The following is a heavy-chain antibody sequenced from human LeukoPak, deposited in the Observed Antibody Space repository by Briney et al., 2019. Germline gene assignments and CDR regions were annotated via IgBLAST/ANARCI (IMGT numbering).Heavy chain of an antibody. CDR2: ISSTSSYI. CDR1: GFTLSSYS. Sequence: GGSLCLSRAPSGFTLSSYSMSGVRPAPGGGGEGGSSISSTSSYIYYADSVKGRFTISRDNAKNSLYLQMNSLRAEDTAVYYCARDFHSGRYFGYFDYWGQGTLVTVSS. D-gene: IGHD1-26*01. CDR3: ARDFHSGRYFGYFDY. V-gene: IGHV3-21*01. J-gene: IGHJ4*02.